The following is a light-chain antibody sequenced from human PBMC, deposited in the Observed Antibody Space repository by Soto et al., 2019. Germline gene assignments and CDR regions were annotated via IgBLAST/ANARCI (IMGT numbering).Light chain of an antibody. J-gene: IGKJ1*01. CDR2: GAS. V-gene: IGKV3-15*01. CDR3: QQYNKWRT. Sequence: ELVMTQSPAPLSVSPGERATLSCRASQSVSSNLAWYQQKPGQAPRLLIYGASTRATGIPARISGSGSGTEFTLTITSLQSEDFAVYYCQQYNKWRTFGQGTKVDIK. CDR1: QSVSSN.